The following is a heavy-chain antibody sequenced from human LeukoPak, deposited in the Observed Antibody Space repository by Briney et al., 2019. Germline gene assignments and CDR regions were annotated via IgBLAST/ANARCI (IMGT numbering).Heavy chain of an antibody. V-gene: IGHV4-34*08. J-gene: IGHJ3*02. CDR2: INHSGST. D-gene: IGHD1-26*01. CDR3: ATGADGFDI. Sequence: GSLRLSCAASGFTFSSYSMNWVRQPPGKGLEWIGEINHSGSTNYNPSLKSRVTISVDTSKNQFSLKLSSVTAADTAVYYCATGADGFDIWGQGTMVTVSS. CDR1: GFTFSSYS.